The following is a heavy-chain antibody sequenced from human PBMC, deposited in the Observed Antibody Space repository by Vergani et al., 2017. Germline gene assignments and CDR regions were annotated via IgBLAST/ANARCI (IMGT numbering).Heavy chain of an antibody. CDR2: ISWNSNSE. V-gene: IGHV3-9*01. Sequence: EVELEEFGGGLAQPGMSLRLSCAASGFKFDEYAMHWVRQAPGKGLEWVAGISWNSNSEDYADSVEGRFTISRDNAKNSVFLQMSSLTSEDTAVYYCAKSDKRGVAINEYFFDHWGHGSLVTVSS. J-gene: IGHJ4*01. CDR3: AKSDKRGVAINEYFFDH. CDR1: GFKFDEYA. D-gene: IGHD3-3*01.